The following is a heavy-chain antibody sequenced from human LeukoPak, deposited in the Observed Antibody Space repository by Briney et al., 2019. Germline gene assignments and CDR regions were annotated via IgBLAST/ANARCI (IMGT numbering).Heavy chain of an antibody. CDR3: ARDGRGYSYAKYYYYYMDV. V-gene: IGHV1-2*02. J-gene: IGHJ6*03. CDR2: INPNSGGT. CDR1: GYTFTGYY. D-gene: IGHD5-18*01. Sequence: GASVKASCKASGYTFTGYYMHWVRQAPGQGLEWMGWINPNSGGTNYAQKFQGRVTMTRDTSISTAYMELSRLRADDTAVYYCARDGRGYSYAKYYYYYMDVWGKGTTVTISS.